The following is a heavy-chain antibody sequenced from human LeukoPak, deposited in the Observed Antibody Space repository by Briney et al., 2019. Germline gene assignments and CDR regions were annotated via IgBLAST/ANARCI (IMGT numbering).Heavy chain of an antibody. D-gene: IGHD6-13*01. Sequence: GGSLRLSCVASGFTFSTYGINWVRQAPGKGLEWVSAISRSGGVIHYADSVKGRFTISRDKSQNTLYLQMKSLRAEDKGVNYGARGDKQLLFNRRKDWFDPWGQGTLVTVSS. V-gene: IGHV3-23*01. CDR3: ARGDKQLLFNRRKDWFDP. CDR2: ISRSGGVI. J-gene: IGHJ5*02. CDR1: GFTFSTYG.